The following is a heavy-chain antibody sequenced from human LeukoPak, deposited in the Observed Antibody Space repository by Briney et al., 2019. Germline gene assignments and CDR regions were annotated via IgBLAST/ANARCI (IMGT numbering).Heavy chain of an antibody. V-gene: IGHV5-51*07. D-gene: IGHD4-17*01. Sequence: GESLKISCKGSGYSFTTYWIAWVHQMPGKGLEWMGIIQPGDSDTRYSPSFQGQVTISADKSINTAYLQWSSLKASDTAMYYCATTSIADYGLEYWGPGTLVTVSS. CDR1: GYSFTTYW. CDR2: IQPGDSDT. CDR3: ATTSIADYGLEY. J-gene: IGHJ4*02.